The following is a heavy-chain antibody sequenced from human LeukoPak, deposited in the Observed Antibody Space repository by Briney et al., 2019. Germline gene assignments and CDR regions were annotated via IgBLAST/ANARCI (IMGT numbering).Heavy chain of an antibody. J-gene: IGHJ4*02. V-gene: IGHV1-45*02. Sequence: SVKVSCKASGYTFTYRYLHWVRQAPGQALEWMGWITPFNGNTNYAQKFQDRVTITRDRSMSTAYMELSRLTSGDTAFYYCARAWGSWYVDYWGQGTLVTVSS. D-gene: IGHD6-13*01. CDR1: GYTFTYRY. CDR3: ARAWGSWYVDY. CDR2: ITPFNGNT.